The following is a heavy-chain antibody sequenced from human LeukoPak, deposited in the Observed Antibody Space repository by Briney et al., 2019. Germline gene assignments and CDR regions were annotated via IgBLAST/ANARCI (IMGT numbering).Heavy chain of an antibody. Sequence: GGSLRLSCAASGFTFSSYSMNWVRQAPGKGLEWVSSISSSSSYIYYADSVKGRFTISRDNAKNSLYLQMNSLRAEDTAVYYCARAYDILTGYCDYWGQGTLVTVSS. J-gene: IGHJ4*02. CDR3: ARAYDILTGYCDY. D-gene: IGHD3-9*01. CDR2: ISSSSSYI. CDR1: GFTFSSYS. V-gene: IGHV3-21*01.